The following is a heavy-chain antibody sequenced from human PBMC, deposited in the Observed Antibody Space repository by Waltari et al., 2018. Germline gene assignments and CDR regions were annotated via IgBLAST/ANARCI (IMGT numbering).Heavy chain of an antibody. D-gene: IGHD6-13*01. Sequence: QVQLQESGPGLVKPSETLSLTCAVSGYSISSGYYWGWIRQPPGKGLEWIGSIYHSGSTYYNPSLKSRVTISVETSKNQFALKLSSVTAADTAVYYCARHKTIAAAGSVDYWGQGTLVTVSS. CDR3: ARHKTIAAAGSVDY. CDR1: GYSISSGYY. CDR2: IYHSGST. J-gene: IGHJ4*02. V-gene: IGHV4-38-2*01.